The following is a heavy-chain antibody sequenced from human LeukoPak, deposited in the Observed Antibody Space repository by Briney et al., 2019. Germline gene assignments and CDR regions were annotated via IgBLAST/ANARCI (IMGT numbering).Heavy chain of an antibody. Sequence: PGGSLRLSCAASGFTFSSYSMNWVRQAPGKGLEWVSSISSSSSSYIYYADSVKGRFTISRDNAKNSLYLQMDSLRAEDTAVYYCARVRRQGDGYFDYWGQGTLVTVSS. D-gene: IGHD3-16*01. V-gene: IGHV3-21*01. J-gene: IGHJ4*02. CDR2: ISSSSSSYI. CDR3: ARVRRQGDGYFDY. CDR1: GFTFSSYS.